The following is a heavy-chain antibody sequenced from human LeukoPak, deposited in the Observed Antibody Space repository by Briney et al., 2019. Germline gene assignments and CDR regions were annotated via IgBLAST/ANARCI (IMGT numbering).Heavy chain of an antibody. J-gene: IGHJ4*02. CDR2: ISGRGGST. CDR3: AKVVTMSPSGIFDY. V-gene: IGHV3-23*01. D-gene: IGHD3-22*01. Sequence: PGGSLRLSCAASGFTFSSYAMSWVRQAPGKGLKGAPAISGRGGSTYYADSVKGRFTISRDNSKNTLYLQMNSLRAEDTAVYYCAKVVTMSPSGIFDYWGQGTLVTVSS. CDR1: GFTFSSYA.